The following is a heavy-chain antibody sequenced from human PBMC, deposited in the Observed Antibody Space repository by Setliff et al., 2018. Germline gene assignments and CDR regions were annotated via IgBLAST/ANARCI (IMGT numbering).Heavy chain of an antibody. CDR1: GYTFTSYG. J-gene: IGHJ4*02. CDR2: ISAYNGNT. Sequence: ASVKVSCKASGYTFTSYGISWVRQAPGQGLEWMGWISAYNGNTNYAQGFTGRFVFSLDTSVSTAYLQISSLKAEDTAVYYCARTAVIAAAGTPLYYFDYWGQGTLVTVSS. CDR3: ARTAVIAAAGTPLYYFDY. V-gene: IGHV7-4-1*02. D-gene: IGHD6-13*01.